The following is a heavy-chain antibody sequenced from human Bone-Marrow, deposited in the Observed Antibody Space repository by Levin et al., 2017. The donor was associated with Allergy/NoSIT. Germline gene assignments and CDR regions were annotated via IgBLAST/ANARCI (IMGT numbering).Heavy chain of an antibody. CDR3: ARDRGDKQWLAPDAFDI. CDR2: ISAYNGNT. CDR1: GYTFTSYG. V-gene: IGHV1-18*01. D-gene: IGHD6-19*01. Sequence: GESLKISCKASGYTFTSYGISWVRQAPGQGLEWMGWISAYNGNTNYAQKLQGRVTITTDTSTSTAYMGLRSLRSDDTAVYYCARDRGDKQWLAPDAFDIWGQGTMVTVSS. J-gene: IGHJ3*02.